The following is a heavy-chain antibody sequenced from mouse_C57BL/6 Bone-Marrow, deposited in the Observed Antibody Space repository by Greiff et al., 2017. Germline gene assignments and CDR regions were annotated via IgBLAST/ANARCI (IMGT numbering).Heavy chain of an antibody. CDR1: GYTFTDYY. V-gene: IGHV1-19*01. CDR3: ATSIYDGYDVGFAY. CDR2: INPYNGGT. Sequence: VQLQQSGPVLVKPGASVKMSCKASGYTFTDYYMNWVKQSHGKSLEWIGVINPYNGGTSYNQKFKGKATLTVDKSSSTAYMELNSLTSEDSAVYYCATSIYDGYDVGFAYWGQGTLVTVSA. J-gene: IGHJ3*01. D-gene: IGHD2-3*01.